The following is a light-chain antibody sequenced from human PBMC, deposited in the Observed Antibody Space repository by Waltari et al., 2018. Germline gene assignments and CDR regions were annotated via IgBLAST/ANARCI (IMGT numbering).Light chain of an antibody. V-gene: IGKV2-28*01. CDR1: QSLLYSNGYNC. J-gene: IGKJ3*01. Sequence: DVVMTQSPLSLPVTPGEPASISCRSSQSLLYSNGYNCVNWYLQRPGQSPQLLIYLGSNRASGVPGRFSGSGSGTDFTLKISRVEAEDVGVYYCMQGLHFPLTFGPGTKVDIK. CDR2: LGS. CDR3: MQGLHFPLT.